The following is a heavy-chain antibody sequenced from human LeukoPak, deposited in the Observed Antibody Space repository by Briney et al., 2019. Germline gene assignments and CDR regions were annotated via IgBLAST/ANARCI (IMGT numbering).Heavy chain of an antibody. J-gene: IGHJ4*02. Sequence: GRSLRLSCAASRFTFSSYAMHWVRQAPGKGLEWVALISYDGSNKYYADSEKGRFTISRDNSKNTLYLQMNSLRAEDTAVYYCARFYANEWELPHWGQGTLVTVSS. V-gene: IGHV3-30*04. CDR2: ISYDGSNK. D-gene: IGHD1-26*01. CDR1: RFTFSSYA. CDR3: ARFYANEWELPH.